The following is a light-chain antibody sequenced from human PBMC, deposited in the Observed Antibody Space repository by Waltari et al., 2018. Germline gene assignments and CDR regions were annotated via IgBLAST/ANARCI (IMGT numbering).Light chain of an antibody. CDR3: QQRSNWPLYT. Sequence: EIVLTQSPATLSLSPGERATLSCRASQSVSSYLAWYQQKPGQAPRLLIYDASNRATGSPARFSGSGSGTDFTLTISSLEPEDFAVYYCQQRSNWPLYTFGQVTKLEIK. J-gene: IGKJ2*01. CDR2: DAS. V-gene: IGKV3-11*01. CDR1: QSVSSY.